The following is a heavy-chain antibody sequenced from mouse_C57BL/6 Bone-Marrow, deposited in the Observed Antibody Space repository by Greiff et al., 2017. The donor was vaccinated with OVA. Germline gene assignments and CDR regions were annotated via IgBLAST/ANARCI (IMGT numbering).Heavy chain of an antibody. D-gene: IGHD1-1*01. CDR3: ARTGYYYYAMDY. CDR2: INPNNGGT. CDR1: GYTFTDYY. V-gene: IGHV1-26*01. Sequence: EVQLQQSGPELVKPGASVKISCKASGYTFTDYYMNWVKQSHGKSLEWIGDINPNNGGTSYNQKFKGKATLTVDKSSSTAYMERRSLTSEDSAVYYCARTGYYYYAMDYWGQGTSVTVSS. J-gene: IGHJ4*01.